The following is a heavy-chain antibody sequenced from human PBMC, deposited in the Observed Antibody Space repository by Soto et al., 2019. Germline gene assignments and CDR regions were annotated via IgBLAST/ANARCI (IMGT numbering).Heavy chain of an antibody. Sequence: SETLSLTCAVYGGSFSGYYWSWIRQPPGKGLEWIGEINHSGSTNYNPSLKSRVTISVDMSKNQFSLKLSSVTAADTAVYFCVRAHRGYYYDSSGYYYFDYWGQGTLVTVSS. D-gene: IGHD3-22*01. V-gene: IGHV4-34*01. J-gene: IGHJ4*02. CDR1: GGSFSGYY. CDR3: VRAHRGYYYDSSGYYYFDY. CDR2: INHSGST.